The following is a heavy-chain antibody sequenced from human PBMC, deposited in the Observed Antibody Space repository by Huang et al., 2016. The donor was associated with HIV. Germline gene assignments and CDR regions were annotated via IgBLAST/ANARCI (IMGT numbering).Heavy chain of an antibody. V-gene: IGHV4-34*01. CDR3: ARGQGGYYYYYMDV. CDR1: GGSFRGYY. Sequence: QVQLQQWGAGLLRPSETLSLTCAVYGGSFRGYYGTWIRQPPGKGLEWIGEINHSEGTTYNPSLKSRVTISVDTSRNQFSLTLTSVTAADTAVYYCARGQGGYYYYYMDVWGKGTTVTVSS. CDR2: INHSEGT. J-gene: IGHJ6*03.